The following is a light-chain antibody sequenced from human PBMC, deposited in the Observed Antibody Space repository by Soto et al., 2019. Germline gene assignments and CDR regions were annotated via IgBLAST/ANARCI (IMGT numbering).Light chain of an antibody. Sequence: QSVLTQPASVSGSPGQSITLSCTGTSSDVGGYDYVSWYQQHPGKAPKLIISEVSNRPSGVSNRFSGSKSGNTASLTISGLQAEAEADYYCSSSSSSSIWVFGGGTQLTVL. CDR3: SSSSSSSIWV. CDR1: SSDVGGYDY. J-gene: IGLJ3*02. CDR2: EVS. V-gene: IGLV2-14*01.